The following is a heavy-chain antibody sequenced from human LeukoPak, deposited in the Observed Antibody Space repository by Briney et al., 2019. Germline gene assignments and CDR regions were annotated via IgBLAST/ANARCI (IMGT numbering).Heavy chain of an antibody. CDR1: GGSLSGYY. CDR3: ARDDYYDSSGYYYPFDY. V-gene: IGHV4-34*01. CDR2: INHSGST. D-gene: IGHD3-22*01. J-gene: IGHJ4*02. Sequence: SETLSLTCGVHGGSLSGYYWSWIRQPPGQGLDWIGEINHSGSTNYNPSLKSRVTISVDTSKNQFSLKLSSVTAADTAVYYCARDDYYDSSGYYYPFDYWGQGTLVTVSS.